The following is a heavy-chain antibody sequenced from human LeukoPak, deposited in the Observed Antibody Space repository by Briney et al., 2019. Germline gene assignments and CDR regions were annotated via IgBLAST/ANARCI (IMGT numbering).Heavy chain of an antibody. D-gene: IGHD4-11*01. V-gene: IGHV1-69*04. CDR1: GGTFSSYA. Sequence: RASVKVSCKAPGGTFSSYAISWVRQAPGQGLEWMGRIIPIFGIANYAQKFQGRVTITADKSTSTAYMELSSLRSEDTAVYYCARDTATTVTTYYYYYGMDVWGQGTTVTVSS. CDR3: ARDTATTVTTYYYYYGMDV. CDR2: IIPIFGIA. J-gene: IGHJ6*02.